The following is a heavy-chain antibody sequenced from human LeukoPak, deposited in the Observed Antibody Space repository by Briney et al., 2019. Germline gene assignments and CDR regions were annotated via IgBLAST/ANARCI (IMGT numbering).Heavy chain of an antibody. J-gene: IGHJ3*02. CDR1: GYSISSSNY. CDR3: ARKATTGPTKAALDI. V-gene: IGHV4-28*05. Sequence: MSGGSLRLSCAVSGYSISSSNYWAWIRQPPGKGLEWIGHIYYSGGIYYNPSLKSRVTMSVDTSKNQSSLKLSSVTAVDTAVYYCARKATTGPTKAALDIWGQGTMVTVSS. CDR2: IYYSGGI. D-gene: IGHD4-17*01.